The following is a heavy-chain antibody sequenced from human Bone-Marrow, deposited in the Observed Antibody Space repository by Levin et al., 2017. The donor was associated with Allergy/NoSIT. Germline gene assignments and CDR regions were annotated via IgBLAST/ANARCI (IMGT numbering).Heavy chain of an antibody. CDR1: GFTFSSYG. Sequence: GGSLRLSCAASGFTFSSYGMHWVRQAPGKGLEWVAVISYDGSNKYYADSVKGRFTISRDNSKNTLYLQMNSLRAEDTAVYYCAKDLEAAGTKHSDYWGQGTLVTVSS. CDR2: ISYDGSNK. J-gene: IGHJ4*02. V-gene: IGHV3-30*18. D-gene: IGHD6-13*01. CDR3: AKDLEAAGTKHSDY.